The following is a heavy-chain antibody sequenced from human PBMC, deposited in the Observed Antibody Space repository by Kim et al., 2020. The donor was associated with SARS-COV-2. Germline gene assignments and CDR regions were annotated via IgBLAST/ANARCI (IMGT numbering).Heavy chain of an antibody. CDR2: IKQDGSEK. V-gene: IGHV3-7*01. D-gene: IGHD6-19*01. J-gene: IGHJ3*02. CDR3: ASYSSGWYFFGDAFDI. Sequence: GGSLRLSCAVSGFTFSSYWMSWVRQAPGKGLERVANIKQDGSEKYYVDSVKGRFTISRDNAKNSLYLQMNSLRAEDTAVYYCASYSSGWYFFGDAFDIWGQGTMVTVSS. CDR1: GFTFSSYW.